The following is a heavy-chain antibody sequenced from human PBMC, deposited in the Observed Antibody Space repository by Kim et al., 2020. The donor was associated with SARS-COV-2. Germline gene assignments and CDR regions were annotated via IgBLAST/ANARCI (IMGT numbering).Heavy chain of an antibody. CDR3: ARRPGSSGYY. V-gene: IGHV4-39*01. CDR2: IYYSGST. J-gene: IGHJ4*02. Sequence: SETLSLTCTVSGGSISSSSYYWGWIRQPPGKGLEWIGSIYYSGSTYYNPSLKSRVTISVDTSKNQFSLKLSSVTAADTAVYYCARRPGSSGYYWGQGTLVTVSS. CDR1: GGSISSSSYY. D-gene: IGHD3-22*01.